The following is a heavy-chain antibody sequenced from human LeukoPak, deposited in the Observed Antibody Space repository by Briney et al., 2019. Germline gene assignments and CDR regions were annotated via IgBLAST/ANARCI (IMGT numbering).Heavy chain of an antibody. CDR1: GFTFSSYS. CDR2: ISDSGGST. D-gene: IGHD6-19*01. J-gene: IGHJ4*02. Sequence: GGSLRLSCAASGFTFSSYSMSWVRQAPGKGLEWVSAISDSGGSTYYADSVKGRFTISRDNSKNTLYLQMNSLRAEDTAVYYCAKGVGSGWYAVYFDYWGQGTLVTVSS. CDR3: AKGVGSGWYAVYFDY. V-gene: IGHV3-23*01.